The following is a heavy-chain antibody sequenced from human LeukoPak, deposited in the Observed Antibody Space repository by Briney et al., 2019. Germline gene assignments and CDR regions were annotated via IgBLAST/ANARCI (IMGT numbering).Heavy chain of an antibody. CDR2: INHSGST. J-gene: IGHJ4*02. CDR3: ASGYSYGKFDY. V-gene: IGHV4-34*01. Sequence: PSETLSLTCAVYGGSFSGYYWSWFRQPPGKGLEWIGEINHSGSTNYNPSLKSRVTISVGTSKNQFSLKLSSVTAADTAVYYCASGYSYGKFDYWGQGTLVTVSS. CDR1: GGSFSGYY. D-gene: IGHD5-18*01.